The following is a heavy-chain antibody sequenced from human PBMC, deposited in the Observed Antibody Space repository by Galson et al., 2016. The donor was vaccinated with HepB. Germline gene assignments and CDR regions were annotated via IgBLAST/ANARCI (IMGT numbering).Heavy chain of an antibody. CDR2: IKPDGSEK. Sequence: SLRLSCATSGFTFSSVWMSWVRQAPGKGLEWVANIKPDGSEKYYVDSLKGRFTISRDNAKNSLYLQMNSLRAEDTAVYYCALYYYDSSGFVEHLQHWGQGTRVTVSS. V-gene: IGHV3-7*03. CDR3: ALYYYDSSGFVEHLQH. CDR1: GFTFSSVW. D-gene: IGHD3-22*01. J-gene: IGHJ1*01.